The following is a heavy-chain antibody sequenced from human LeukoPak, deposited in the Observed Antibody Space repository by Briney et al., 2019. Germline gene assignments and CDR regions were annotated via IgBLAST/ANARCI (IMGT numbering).Heavy chain of an antibody. D-gene: IGHD6-13*01. V-gene: IGHV5-51*01. CDR2: IYPGDSDT. CDR3: ARRLSPGIAAQGDAFDI. CDR1: GYSFTSYW. Sequence: GESLKISCKGSGYSFTSYWIGWVRQMPGKGLEWMGIIYPGDSDTRYSPSFQGQVTISADKSISTAYLQWSSLKASDTAMYYCARRLSPGIAAQGDAFDIWGQGTMVTVSS. J-gene: IGHJ3*02.